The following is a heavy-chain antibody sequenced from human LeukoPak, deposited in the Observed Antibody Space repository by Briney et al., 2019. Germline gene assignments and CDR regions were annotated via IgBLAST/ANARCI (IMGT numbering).Heavy chain of an antibody. Sequence: GGFLRLSCAASGFTFSNYWMHWVRQAPGKGLVWVSRINTDGSSTNYADSVKGRFSISRDNAKNTLYLQMNSLRVEETAVYYCARGVSYSASAFDYWGQGTLVTVSS. D-gene: IGHD1-26*01. V-gene: IGHV3-74*01. CDR2: INTDGSST. J-gene: IGHJ4*02. CDR1: GFTFSNYW. CDR3: ARGVSYSASAFDY.